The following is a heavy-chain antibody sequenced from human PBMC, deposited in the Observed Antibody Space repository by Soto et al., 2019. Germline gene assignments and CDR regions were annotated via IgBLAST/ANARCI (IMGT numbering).Heavy chain of an antibody. Sequence: ASVKVSCKASGYTFTSYAMHWVRQAPGQRLEWMGWINAGNGNTKYSQKFQGRVTITRDTSASTAYMELSSLRSEDTAVYYCARDVRYDSSGYWGMWFDPWGQGTLVTVSS. D-gene: IGHD3-22*01. J-gene: IGHJ5*02. CDR2: INAGNGNT. CDR3: ARDVRYDSSGYWGMWFDP. V-gene: IGHV1-3*01. CDR1: GYTFTSYA.